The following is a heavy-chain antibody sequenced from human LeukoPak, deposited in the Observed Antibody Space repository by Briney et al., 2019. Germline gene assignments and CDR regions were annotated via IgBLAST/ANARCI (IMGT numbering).Heavy chain of an antibody. V-gene: IGHV3-23*01. J-gene: IGHJ6*03. Sequence: HPGGSLRLSCAASGFTFSSYAMSWVRQAPGKGLEWVSAISGSGGSTYYADSVKGRFTTSRDNSKNTLYLQMNSLRAEDTAVYYCAKAPHYDILTGYYPHYYYYYYMDVWGKGTTVTVSS. D-gene: IGHD3-9*01. CDR1: GFTFSSYA. CDR3: AKAPHYDILTGYYPHYYYYYYMDV. CDR2: ISGSGGST.